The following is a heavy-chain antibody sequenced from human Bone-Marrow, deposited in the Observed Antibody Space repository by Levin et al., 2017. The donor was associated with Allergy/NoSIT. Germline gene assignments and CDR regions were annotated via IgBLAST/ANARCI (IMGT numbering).Heavy chain of an antibody. Sequence: LSLTCVASGFTFSDHYMDWVRQAPGKGLEWVARTRDKANSYTTEYAASVRGRFTISRDESTNSLHLQMNSLKTDDTAVYHCTRGRCGAVTRSSCGMDVWGQGTTVTVSS. CDR3: TRGRCGAVTRSSCGMDV. V-gene: IGHV3-72*01. D-gene: IGHD4-17*01. J-gene: IGHJ6*02. CDR1: GFTFSDHY. CDR2: TRDKANSYTT.